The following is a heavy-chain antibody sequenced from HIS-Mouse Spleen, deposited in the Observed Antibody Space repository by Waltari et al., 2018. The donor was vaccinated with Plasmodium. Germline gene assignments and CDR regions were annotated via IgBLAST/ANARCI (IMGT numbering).Heavy chain of an antibody. Sequence: QVQLQQWGAGLLKPSEPLSLTCAVYGGSFSGSYWSCIGQPPGKGLEWIGEINHSGSTNYNPSLKSRVTISVDTSKNQFSLKLSSVTAADTAVYYCARGSAAAGPFDYWGQGTLVTVSS. CDR2: INHSGST. CDR1: GGSFSGSY. J-gene: IGHJ4*02. V-gene: IGHV4-34*01. D-gene: IGHD6-13*01. CDR3: ARGSAAAGPFDY.